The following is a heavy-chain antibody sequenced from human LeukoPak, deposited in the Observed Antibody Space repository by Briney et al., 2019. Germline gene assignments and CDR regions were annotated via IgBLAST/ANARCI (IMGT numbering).Heavy chain of an antibody. CDR3: AREGGSYYGSGSYGGYYYYLDV. D-gene: IGHD3-10*01. J-gene: IGHJ6*03. CDR2: IYFTGST. Sequence: SETLSLTCTVSGGSMNPYYWTWIRQSPGKGLEWIGYIYFTGSTTYNPSLKSRVTFSVDRSTNQFSLKLTSVTAADTAVYYCAREGGSYYGSGSYGGYYYYLDVWGKGTTVTVSS. CDR1: GGSMNPYY. V-gene: IGHV4-59*01.